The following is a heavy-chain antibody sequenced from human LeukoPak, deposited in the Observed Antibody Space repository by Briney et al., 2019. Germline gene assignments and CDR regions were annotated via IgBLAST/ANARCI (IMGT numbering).Heavy chain of an antibody. V-gene: IGHV3-21*01. CDR1: GFTFSSYS. CDR2: ISSSSSYI. D-gene: IGHD6-13*01. Sequence: PGGSLRLSCAASGFTFSSYSMNWVRQAPGKGLEWVSSISSSSSYIYYADSVKGRFTISRGNAKNSLYLQMNSLRAEDTAVYYCASRRGKTSIAAADFDYWGQGTLVTVSS. CDR3: ASRRGKTSIAAADFDY. J-gene: IGHJ4*02.